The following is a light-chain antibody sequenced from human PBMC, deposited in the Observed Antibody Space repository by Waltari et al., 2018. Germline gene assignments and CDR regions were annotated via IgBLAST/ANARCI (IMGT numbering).Light chain of an antibody. CDR3: QEFYSTPHYT. CDR2: TAS. J-gene: IGKJ2*01. Sequence: DIQMTQSPASLSASVEERVTITCRASQNIGDSLNWYQHRPGTDPKFLVYTASNLQSGVPSRFSASGSGTDFTLTISSLQPEEFATYYCQEFYSTPHYTFGQGTKLEI. CDR1: QNIGDS. V-gene: IGKV1-39*01.